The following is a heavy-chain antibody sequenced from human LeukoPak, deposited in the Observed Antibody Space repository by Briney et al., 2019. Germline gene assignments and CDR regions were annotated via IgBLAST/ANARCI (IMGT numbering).Heavy chain of an antibody. J-gene: IGHJ4*02. CDR2: ISSSSSYI. D-gene: IGHD2-15*01. Sequence: GGSLRLACAASGFTFSSYSMNWGRQAPGKGLEWVSSISSSSSYIYYADSVKGRFTISRDNAKNSLYLQMNSMRAEDTAVYYCAKSGLNRFDYWGQGTLVNVSS. V-gene: IGHV3-21*04. CDR1: GFTFSSYS. CDR3: AKSGLNRFDY.